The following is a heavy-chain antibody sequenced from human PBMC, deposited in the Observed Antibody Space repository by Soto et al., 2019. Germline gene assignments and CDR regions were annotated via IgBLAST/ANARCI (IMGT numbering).Heavy chain of an antibody. CDR2: IYPGDSDT. V-gene: IGHV5-51*01. CDR3: ARDPKTSGGQHWAFNYFDS. J-gene: IGHJ4*02. D-gene: IGHD7-27*01. CDR1: GYSFTSYW. Sequence: GESLKISCKGSGYSFTSYWISWVRQMPGKGLEWMGTIYPGDSDTRYSPSFQGQVTISADKSITTAYLQVDSLRPEDAAVYYCARDPKTSGGQHWAFNYFDSWGQGTLVTVS.